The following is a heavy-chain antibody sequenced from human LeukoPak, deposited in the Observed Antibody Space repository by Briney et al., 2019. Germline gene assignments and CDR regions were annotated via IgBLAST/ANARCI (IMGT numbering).Heavy chain of an antibody. V-gene: IGHV1-2*02. CDR2: INPNSGGT. Sequence: ASVKVSCKASGYTFTGYYMHWVRQAPGQGLEWMGWINPNSGGTNYAQKFQGRVTMTRDTSISTAYMELSRLRSDDTAVYYCARGYSSSWYHVHYFDYWGKGTLVTVSS. J-gene: IGHJ4*02. CDR1: GYTFTGYY. D-gene: IGHD6-13*01. CDR3: ARGYSSSWYHVHYFDY.